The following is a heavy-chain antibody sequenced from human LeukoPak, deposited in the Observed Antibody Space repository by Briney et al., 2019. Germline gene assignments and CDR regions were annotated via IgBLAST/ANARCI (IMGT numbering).Heavy chain of an antibody. CDR3: AIAYCGGDCYFAFDI. J-gene: IGHJ3*02. D-gene: IGHD2-21*02. CDR2: IVVGSGNT. V-gene: IGHV1-58*02. Sequence: SVKVSCKASGSTFSSSAIQWVRQARGQRLEWIGWIVVGSGNTNYAQRFQERVTLTRDMSTATAYLELSSLRSEDTAVYYCAIAYCGGDCYFAFDIWGQGTMVTVSS. CDR1: GSTFSSSA.